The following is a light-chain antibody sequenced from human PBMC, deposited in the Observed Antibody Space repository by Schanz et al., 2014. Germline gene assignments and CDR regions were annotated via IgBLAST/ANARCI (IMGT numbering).Light chain of an antibody. Sequence: QSALTQPPSASGSPGQSVTISCTGTSSDVGGYNYVSWYQQHPGKAPKLMISEVSKRPSGVPDRFSGSKSGNTASLTVSGLQAEDEADYYCVTWDDSLNAFWVFGGGTKLTVL. CDR2: EVS. V-gene: IGLV2-8*01. J-gene: IGLJ3*02. CDR1: SSDVGGYNY. CDR3: VTWDDSLNAFWV.